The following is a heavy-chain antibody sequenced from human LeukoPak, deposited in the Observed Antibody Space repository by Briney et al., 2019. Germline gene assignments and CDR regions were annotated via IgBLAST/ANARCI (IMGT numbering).Heavy chain of an antibody. CDR1: GGSISSGGYY. Sequence: SETLSLTCTVSGGSISSGGYYWSWIRQHPGKGLEWIGYIYYSGSTYYNPSLKSRVTISVDTSKNQFSLKLSSVTAADTAVYYCARVVRTTLVTPGWFDPWGQGTLVTVSS. D-gene: IGHD4-23*01. J-gene: IGHJ5*02. CDR3: ARVVRTTLVTPGWFDP. CDR2: IYYSGST. V-gene: IGHV4-31*03.